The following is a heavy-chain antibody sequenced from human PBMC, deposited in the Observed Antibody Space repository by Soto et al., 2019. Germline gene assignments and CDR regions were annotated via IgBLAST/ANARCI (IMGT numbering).Heavy chain of an antibody. CDR3: ARVEAVAGLYNYHGLDV. V-gene: IGHV1-69*12. J-gene: IGHJ6*02. CDR1: GGTFSNYA. Sequence: QVQLVQSGAEVKKPGSSVKVSCKVSGGTFSNYAIDWVRLAPGHGLEWMGGIGPIFGTTYYTQKFQGRATSIADDSTTTAYLEMSSLRSEDTAIYYCARVEAVAGLYNYHGLDVWGQGTAVTVSS. CDR2: IGPIFGTT. D-gene: IGHD6-19*01.